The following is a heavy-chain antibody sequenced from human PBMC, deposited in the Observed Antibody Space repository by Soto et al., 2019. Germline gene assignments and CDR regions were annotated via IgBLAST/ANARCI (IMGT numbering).Heavy chain of an antibody. CDR1: GFTFSSYA. D-gene: IGHD3-3*01. CDR3: AKATWDEYDFWSGPLDYYYGMDV. V-gene: IGHV3-23*01. Sequence: GGSLRLSCAASGFTFSSYAMSWVRQAPGKGLEWVSAISGSGGSTYYADSVKGRFTISRDNSKNTLYLQMNSLRAEDTAVYYCAKATWDEYDFWSGPLDYYYGMDVWGQGTTVTVSS. J-gene: IGHJ6*02. CDR2: ISGSGGST.